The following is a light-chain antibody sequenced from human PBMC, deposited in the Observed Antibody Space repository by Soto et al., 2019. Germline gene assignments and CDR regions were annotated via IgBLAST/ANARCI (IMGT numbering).Light chain of an antibody. CDR3: AAWDDSLNGVV. CDR1: SSNIGSIP. CDR2: SNN. J-gene: IGLJ2*01. V-gene: IGLV1-44*01. Sequence: QSVLTQPPSASGTPGQRVTISCSGGSSNIGSIPVNWYQQLPGTAPKVLIHSNNQRPSGVPARFSASKSGTSASLAISGLQSEDAADYYCAAWDDSLNGVVFGGGTQLTVL.